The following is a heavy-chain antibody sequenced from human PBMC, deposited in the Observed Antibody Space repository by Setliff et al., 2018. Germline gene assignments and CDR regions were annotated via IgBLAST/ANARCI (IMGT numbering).Heavy chain of an antibody. Sequence: PSETLSLTCTVPGGSISSISYYWGWIRQPPGKGLEWIGTVYDSGTTYANPSLKSRVTIFVDTSKNQFSLNLNAVTAADTGVYYCASCRYQVPYDYWGQGIMVTVSS. V-gene: IGHV4-39*01. CDR2: VYDSGTT. J-gene: IGHJ4*02. CDR1: GGSISSISYY. CDR3: ASCRYQVPYDY. D-gene: IGHD2-2*01.